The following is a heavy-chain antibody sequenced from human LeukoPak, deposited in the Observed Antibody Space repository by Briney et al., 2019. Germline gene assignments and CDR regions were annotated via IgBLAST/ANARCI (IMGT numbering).Heavy chain of an antibody. CDR2: INPSGGST. V-gene: IGHV1-46*01. CDR3: AREVRPIVATTTQYYYYFCMDV. CDR1: GYTFTSYY. D-gene: IGHD5-12*01. Sequence: ASVKVSCKSSGYTFTSYYMHWVRQPPAQGLEWMGIINPSGGSTSYAQKFQGRVTMTRETSTITVYMELCSLRSEDPAVYYCAREVRPIVATTTQYYYYFCMDVWGQGTTVTVSS. J-gene: IGHJ6*02.